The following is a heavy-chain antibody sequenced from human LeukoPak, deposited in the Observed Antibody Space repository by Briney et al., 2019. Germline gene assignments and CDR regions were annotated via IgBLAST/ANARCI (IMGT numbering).Heavy chain of an antibody. CDR1: GGSISSSYW. CDR2: IYHSGST. D-gene: IGHD1-26*01. Sequence: PSGTLSLTCDVSGGSISSSYWWSWVRQPPGKGLEWIGEIYHSGSTNYNPSLKSRVTISVDNSKNQFSLKVNSVTAADTAIYYCARWDIVGATSGLDYWGRGTLVTVSS. CDR3: ARWDIVGATSGLDY. V-gene: IGHV4-4*02. J-gene: IGHJ4*02.